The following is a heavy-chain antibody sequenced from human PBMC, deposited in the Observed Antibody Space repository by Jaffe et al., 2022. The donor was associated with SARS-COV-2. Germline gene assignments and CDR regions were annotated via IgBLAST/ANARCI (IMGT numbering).Heavy chain of an antibody. Sequence: QVQLQESGPGLVKPSQTLSLTCTVSGGSISSGSYYWSWIRQPAGKGLEWIGRIYTSGSTNYNPSLKSRVTISVDTSKNQFSLKLSSVTAADTAVYYCAREGMIVVVTGAFDIWGQGTMVTVSS. CDR2: IYTSGST. CDR1: GGSISSGSYY. J-gene: IGHJ3*02. D-gene: IGHD3-22*01. V-gene: IGHV4-61*02. CDR3: AREGMIVVVTGAFDI.